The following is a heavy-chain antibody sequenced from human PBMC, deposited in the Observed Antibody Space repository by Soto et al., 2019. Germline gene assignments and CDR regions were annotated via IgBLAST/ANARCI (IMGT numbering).Heavy chain of an antibody. CDR1: GGSISSGGYS. J-gene: IGHJ4*02. V-gene: IGHV4-30-2*01. CDR2: IYHSGST. Sequence: TLSLTCAVSGGSISSGGYSWSWIRQPPGKGLEWIGYIYHSGSTYYNPSLKSRVTISVDRSKNQFSLKLSSVTAAGTAVYYCARSGDYGDYSLGYWGQGTLVTVSS. D-gene: IGHD4-17*01. CDR3: ARSGDYGDYSLGY.